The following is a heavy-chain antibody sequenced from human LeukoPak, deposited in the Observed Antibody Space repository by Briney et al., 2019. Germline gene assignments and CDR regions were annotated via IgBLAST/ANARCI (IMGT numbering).Heavy chain of an antibody. D-gene: IGHD3-10*01. V-gene: IGHV3-74*01. CDR1: GFTFSSYR. J-gene: IGHJ3*02. Sequence: GGSLTLSCAASGFTFSSYRMHWVRQAPGKARVGVSRIQSDGRSTSYADYVKGRFTISRDNAKNTLYLQMNSLRAEDTAVYYCARDQAGAFDIWGQGTMVTVSS. CDR2: IQSDGRST. CDR3: ARDQAGAFDI.